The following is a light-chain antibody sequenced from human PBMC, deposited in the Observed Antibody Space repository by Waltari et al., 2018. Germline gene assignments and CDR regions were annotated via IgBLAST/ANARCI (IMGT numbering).Light chain of an antibody. CDR2: GAS. J-gene: IGKJ4*02. CDR3: QHYVRLPVT. Sequence: EIVLTSSPATLSLSAEVRATLSCRASRSVGRCLARHQQKPGQAPRLVNSGASNRATGIPDIFSGSGSGTDFSLTISRLEPEGFAVYYGQHYVRLPVTFGRGTKVEMK. V-gene: IGKV3-11*01. CDR1: RSVGRC.